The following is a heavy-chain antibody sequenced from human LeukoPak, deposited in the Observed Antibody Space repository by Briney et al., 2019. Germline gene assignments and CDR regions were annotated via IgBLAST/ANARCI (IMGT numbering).Heavy chain of an antibody. V-gene: IGHV1-2*04. CDR1: GYTFTGYY. J-gene: IGHJ3*01. Sequence: GASVKVSCKASGYTFTGYYMHWVRQAPGQGLEWMGWINPNSGGTNYAQKFQGWVTMTRDTSTNTAYMDLSRLRSDATAVYYCARELDYSGMHYFAFDFWGQGTKVTVSS. D-gene: IGHD1-26*01. CDR3: ARELDYSGMHYFAFDF. CDR2: INPNSGGT.